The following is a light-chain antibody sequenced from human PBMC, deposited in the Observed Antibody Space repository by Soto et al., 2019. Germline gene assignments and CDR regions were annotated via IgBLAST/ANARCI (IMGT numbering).Light chain of an antibody. J-gene: IGLJ2*01. CDR2: EGS. CDR3: CSYAGSNTFV. CDR1: SSDVGNYNL. Sequence: QSVLTQPASVSGSPGQSITISCSGTSSDVGNYNLVSWYQQHPGKAPKLIIYEGSKRPSGVSNRFSGSKSGNTASLTISGLQAEDEGDYYCCSYAGSNTFVFGGGTQLTVL. V-gene: IGLV2-23*01.